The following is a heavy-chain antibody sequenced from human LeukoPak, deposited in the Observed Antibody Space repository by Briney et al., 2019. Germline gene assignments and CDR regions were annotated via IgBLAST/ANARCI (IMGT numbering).Heavy chain of an antibody. Sequence: SETLSLTCAVSGGSISSGGYSWSWIRQPPGKGLEWIGYIYHSGSTYYNPSLKSRVTISVDRSKNQFSLKLSSVTAADTAVYCCARGFYDSSGYYHPYFDYWGQGTLVTVSS. CDR2: IYHSGST. V-gene: IGHV4-30-2*01. J-gene: IGHJ4*02. D-gene: IGHD3-22*01. CDR1: GGSISSGGYS. CDR3: ARGFYDSSGYYHPYFDY.